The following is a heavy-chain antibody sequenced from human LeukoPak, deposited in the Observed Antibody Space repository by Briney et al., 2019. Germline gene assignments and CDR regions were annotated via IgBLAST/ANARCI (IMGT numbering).Heavy chain of an antibody. D-gene: IGHD1-26*01. CDR1: GYTFTIYS. Sequence: SVKVSCKASGYTFTIYSITWVRQAPGQGLEWMGRIIPILGIANYAQKFQGRVTITADKSTSTAYMELSSLRSEDTAVYYSARDCGRLAVNYYYYYGMDVWGQGTTVTVSS. J-gene: IGHJ6*02. V-gene: IGHV1-69*04. CDR3: ARDCGRLAVNYYYYYGMDV. CDR2: IIPILGIA.